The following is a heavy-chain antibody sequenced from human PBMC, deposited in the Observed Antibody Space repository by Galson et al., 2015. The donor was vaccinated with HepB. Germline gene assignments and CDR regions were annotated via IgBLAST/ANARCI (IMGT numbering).Heavy chain of an antibody. CDR2: INPNSGGT. Sequence: SVKVSCKASGYTFTGYYMHWVRQAPGQGLEWMGWINPNSGGTNYAQKFQGRVTMTRDTSISTAYMELSRLRSDDTAVYYCARDGIGDGYNYNNWFDPWGREPWSPSPQ. CDR3: ARDGIGDGYNYNNWFDP. CDR1: GYTFTGYY. D-gene: IGHD5-24*01. V-gene: IGHV1-2*02. J-gene: IGHJ5*02.